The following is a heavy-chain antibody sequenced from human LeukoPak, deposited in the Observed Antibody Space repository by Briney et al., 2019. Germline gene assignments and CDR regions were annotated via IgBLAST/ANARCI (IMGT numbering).Heavy chain of an antibody. J-gene: IGHJ6*03. V-gene: IGHV3-9*01. CDR3: ARGGLTIFGVVNYMDV. Sequence: PGRSLTLSCAASGFTFVVYAMHWFRHPPGKGLEWVSGISWNSGRIGCADSWKGRFTICGDNAKISLYLQMYSLRAEDTALYYCARGGLTIFGVVNYMDVWGKGTTVTVSS. CDR1: GFTFVVYA. CDR2: ISWNSGRI. D-gene: IGHD3-3*01.